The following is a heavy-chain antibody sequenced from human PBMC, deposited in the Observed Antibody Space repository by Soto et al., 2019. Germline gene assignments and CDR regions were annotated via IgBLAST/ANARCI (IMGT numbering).Heavy chain of an antibody. D-gene: IGHD6-19*01. Sequence: ASVKVSCKASGYTFTSYGISWVRQAPGQGLEWMGWISAYNGNTNYAQKLQGRVTMTTDTSTSTAYMELRSLRSDDTAVYYCARVPRCLPFSGWCTREANWFDPWGHGTLVTVSS. V-gene: IGHV1-18*01. CDR2: ISAYNGNT. CDR1: GYTFTSYG. J-gene: IGHJ5*02. CDR3: ARVPRCLPFSGWCTREANWFDP.